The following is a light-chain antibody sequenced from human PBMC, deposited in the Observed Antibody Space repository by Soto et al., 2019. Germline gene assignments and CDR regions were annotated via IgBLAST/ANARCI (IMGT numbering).Light chain of an antibody. CDR1: QSISSY. CDR2: AAS. J-gene: IGKJ3*01. V-gene: IGKV1-39*01. CDR3: KQSYSTPRFT. Sequence: DIQMTQSPSSLSASVGDRVTITCRASQSISSYLNWYQQKPGKAPKLLIYAASSLQSGVPSRFSGSGSGTDFTLTISSLQPEDFASYYFKQSYSTPRFTFGPGTKVDI.